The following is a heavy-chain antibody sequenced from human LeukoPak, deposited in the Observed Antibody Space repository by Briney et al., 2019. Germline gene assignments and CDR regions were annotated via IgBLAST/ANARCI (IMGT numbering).Heavy chain of an antibody. D-gene: IGHD3-22*01. CDR3: ARALRGVYYDSSGYSY. J-gene: IGHJ4*02. CDR2: MNPNSGNT. Sequence: ASVKVSCKASGYTFTSYDINWVRQAPGQGLEWMGWMNPNSGNTGYAQKFQGRVTMTRNTSISTAYMELSSLRSEDTAVYYCARALRGVYYDSSGYSYWGQGTLVTVSS. CDR1: GYTFTSYD. V-gene: IGHV1-8*01.